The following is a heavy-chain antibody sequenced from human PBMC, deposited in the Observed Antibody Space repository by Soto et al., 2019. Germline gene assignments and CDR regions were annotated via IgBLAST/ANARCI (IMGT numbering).Heavy chain of an antibody. CDR3: ARSGGYAYDSPIPEHFFDY. J-gene: IGHJ4*02. Sequence: SVKVSCKAAGGAFSNHAISWVRQAPGQGLEWMGGIIPIFGTPMYAQEFKGRVTITADKSMSTVYMELSSLKASDTATYFCARSGGYAYDSPIPEHFFDYWGQGTLVTVSS. V-gene: IGHV1-69*06. CDR2: IIPIFGTP. CDR1: GGAFSNHA. D-gene: IGHD5-18*01.